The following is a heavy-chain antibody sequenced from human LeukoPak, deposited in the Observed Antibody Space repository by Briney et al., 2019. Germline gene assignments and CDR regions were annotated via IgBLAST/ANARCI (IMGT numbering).Heavy chain of an antibody. Sequence: GGSLRLSCVSSGFTFSNYWMKWVRQAPGKGLEWVASINEDGSGKFSVGSVKDRITISRYNTRNSLDLQINSLTVEDTAIYYCARDDGDVWGTGTTVTVSS. V-gene: IGHV3-7*01. CDR1: GFTFSNYW. CDR2: INEDGSGK. CDR3: ARDDGDV. J-gene: IGHJ6*04.